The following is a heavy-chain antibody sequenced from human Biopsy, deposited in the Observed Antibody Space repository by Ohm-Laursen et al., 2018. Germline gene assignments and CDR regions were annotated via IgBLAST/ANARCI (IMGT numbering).Heavy chain of an antibody. D-gene: IGHD7-27*01. CDR3: ARLAGDPSY. CDR1: GGSIKSYY. J-gene: IGHJ4*02. V-gene: IGHV4-59*07. Sequence: PSDTLSLTCTVSGGSIKSYYWNWIRQSPGKGLEWIGFIYYTGHTNYTPSLKSRATISVYTSKSQFSLKVISVTAADTAVYYCARLAGDPSYWGQGILVTVSS. CDR2: IYYTGHT.